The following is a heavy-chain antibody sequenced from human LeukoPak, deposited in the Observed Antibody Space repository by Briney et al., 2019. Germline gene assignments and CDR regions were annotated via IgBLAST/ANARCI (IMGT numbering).Heavy chain of an antibody. Sequence: ASVKVSCKASGYTFTGYYLHWVRQAPGQGLEWMGWINPNSGVTSYAQNFQDRVTMTSDTSIRTAYMELNRLISDDTAVYYCARGASGSYQTMLGYWGQGTQVSVTS. CDR3: ARGASGSYQTMLGY. CDR2: INPNSGVT. J-gene: IGHJ4*02. V-gene: IGHV1-2*02. CDR1: GYTFTGYY. D-gene: IGHD1-26*01.